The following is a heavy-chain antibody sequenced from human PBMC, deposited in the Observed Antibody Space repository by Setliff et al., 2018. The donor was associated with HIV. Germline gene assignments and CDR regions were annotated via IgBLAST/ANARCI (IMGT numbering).Heavy chain of an antibody. CDR2: MSYSGSA. Sequence: LSLTCTVSGGSISSRDYYWGWIRQPPGKGLEWIGSMSYSGSAYYNPSLKSRVTISVDTSKSQFSLRLSSVTAADTAVYYCARQRDFDWLLQNYYYMDVWGKGATVTVSS. CDR1: GGSISSRDYY. CDR3: ARQRDFDWLLQNYYYMDV. J-gene: IGHJ6*03. D-gene: IGHD3-9*01. V-gene: IGHV4-39*01.